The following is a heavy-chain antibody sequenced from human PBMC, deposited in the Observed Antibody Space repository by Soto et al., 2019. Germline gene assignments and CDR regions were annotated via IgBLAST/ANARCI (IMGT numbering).Heavy chain of an antibody. CDR3: AKSLYCGDDCYSGGLDY. CDR1: GFTFSSYG. D-gene: IGHD2-21*02. V-gene: IGHV3-30*18. Sequence: PGVSLRLSCAASGFTFSSYGMHWVRQAPGKGLEWVAVISYDGSNKYYADSVKGRFTISRDNSKNTLYLQMNSMRAEDTAVYYCAKSLYCGDDCYSGGLDYWGQGTLVRVSS. J-gene: IGHJ4*02. CDR2: ISYDGSNK.